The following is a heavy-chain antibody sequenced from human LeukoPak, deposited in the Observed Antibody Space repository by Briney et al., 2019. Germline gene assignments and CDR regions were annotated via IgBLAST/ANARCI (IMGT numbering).Heavy chain of an antibody. CDR2: IYYSGST. CDR3: ARNADYGDYTWFDP. D-gene: IGHD4-17*01. J-gene: IGHJ5*02. V-gene: IGHV4-59*01. CDR1: GGSISSYY. Sequence: SETLSLTCTVSGGSISSYYWSWIRQPPGKGLEWIGYIYYSGSTNYNPSLKSRVTISVDTSKNQFSLELSSVTAADTAMYYCARNADYGDYTWFDPWGQGTLVTVSS.